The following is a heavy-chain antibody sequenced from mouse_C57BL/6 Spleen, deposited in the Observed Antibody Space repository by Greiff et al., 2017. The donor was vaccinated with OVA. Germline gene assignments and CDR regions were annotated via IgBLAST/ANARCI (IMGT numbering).Heavy chain of an antibody. CDR3: ARGLYYDYDGDY. CDR2: IYPSDSET. CDR1: GYTFTSYW. V-gene: IGHV1-61*01. D-gene: IGHD2-4*01. Sequence: QVQLKQPGAELVRPGSSVKLSCKASGYTFTSYWMDWVKQRPGQGLEWIGNIYPSDSETHYNQKFKDKATLTVDKSSSTAYMQLSSLTSEDSAVYYCARGLYYDYDGDYWGQGTTLTVSS. J-gene: IGHJ2*01.